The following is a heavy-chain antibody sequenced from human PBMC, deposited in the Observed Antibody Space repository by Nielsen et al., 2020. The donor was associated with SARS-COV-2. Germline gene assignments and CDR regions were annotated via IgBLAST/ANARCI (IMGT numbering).Heavy chain of an antibody. V-gene: IGHV1-3*01. J-gene: IGHJ6*02. CDR3: ARDTHYYDSSGYYYDDYYGMDV. CDR2: INAGNGNT. CDR1: GYTFTSYA. D-gene: IGHD3-22*01. Sequence: ASVQVSCKASGYTFTSYAMLWVRQTPGQRLEGMGWINAGNGNTKYSQKFQGRVTITRDTSASTAYMELSSLRSEDTAVYYCARDTHYYDSSGYYYDDYYGMDVWGQGTTVTVSS.